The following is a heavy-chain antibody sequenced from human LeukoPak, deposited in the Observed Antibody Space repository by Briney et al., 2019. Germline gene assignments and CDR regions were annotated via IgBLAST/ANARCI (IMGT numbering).Heavy chain of an antibody. D-gene: IGHD1-7*01. V-gene: IGHV1-69*02. CDR3: ASRSNWNYGDLDY. J-gene: IGHJ4*02. CDR2: IIPILGIA. CDR1: GGTFSSYT. Sequence: SVKVSCKASGGTFSSYTISWVRQAPGQGLEWMGRIIPILGIANYAQKFQGRVTITADKSTSTAYMELSSLRSEDTAVYYCASRSNWNYGDLDYWGQGTLVTVSS.